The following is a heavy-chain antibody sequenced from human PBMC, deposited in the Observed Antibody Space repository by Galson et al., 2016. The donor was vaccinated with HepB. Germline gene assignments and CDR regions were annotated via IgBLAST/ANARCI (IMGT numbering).Heavy chain of an antibody. Sequence: SVKVSCKASGVDFSHYAFDWVRQAPGQGLEWMGSVSPVYGTADNAQKFHGRITITADESTSSAYLELSRLRSEDTAIYYCATSRVAVSGTDGDHFDYWGQGTLVIASS. D-gene: IGHD6-13*01. J-gene: IGHJ4*02. CDR3: ATSRVAVSGTDGDHFDY. CDR2: VSPVYGTA. V-gene: IGHV1-69*13. CDR1: GVDFSHYA.